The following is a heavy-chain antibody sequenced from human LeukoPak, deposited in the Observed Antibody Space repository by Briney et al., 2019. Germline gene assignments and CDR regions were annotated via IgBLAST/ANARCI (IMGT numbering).Heavy chain of an antibody. CDR2: IYPGGDS. D-gene: IGHD4-17*01. CDR3: ARLNFGDDY. V-gene: IGHV3-53*01. Sequence: LPGGSLRLSCAASGFNVGSKHMNWVRQAPGKGLEWVSGIYPGGDSYYADSLKGRFITSRDISKNTVFLQMNSLRDEDTAVYYCARLNFGDDYWGQGALVTVSS. CDR1: GFNVGSKH. J-gene: IGHJ4*02.